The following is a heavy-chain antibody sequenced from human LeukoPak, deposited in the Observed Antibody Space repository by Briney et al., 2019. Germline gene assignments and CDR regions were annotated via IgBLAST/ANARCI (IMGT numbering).Heavy chain of an antibody. CDR3: GYSSGWLFDY. CDR2: INQDGSDK. Sequence: GGPLDLPVQTPGSGSGAPWGTWVRKPQGRGLEWVANINQDGSDKKYVDSVKGRFTISRDNDKNSVYLQMNGLRAEDTAVYYCGYSSGWLFDYWGQGAQVTVSS. J-gene: IGHJ4*02. CDR1: GSGSGAPW. D-gene: IGHD6-19*01. V-gene: IGHV3-7*01.